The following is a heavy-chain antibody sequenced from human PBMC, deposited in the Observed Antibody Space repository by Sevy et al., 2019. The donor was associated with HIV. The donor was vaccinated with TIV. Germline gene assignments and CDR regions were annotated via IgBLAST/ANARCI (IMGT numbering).Heavy chain of an antibody. J-gene: IGHJ3*02. CDR3: ATEQLYYDFWSGYYSAFDI. D-gene: IGHD3-3*01. V-gene: IGHV1-24*01. Sequence: ASVKVSCKVSGYTLTELSMHWVRQAPGKGLEWMGGFDPEDGETIYAQKFQGRVTMTEDTSTDTAYMELSSLRSEDTAVYYCATEQLYYDFWSGYYSAFDIWGQGTMVTVSS. CDR1: GYTLTELS. CDR2: FDPEDGET.